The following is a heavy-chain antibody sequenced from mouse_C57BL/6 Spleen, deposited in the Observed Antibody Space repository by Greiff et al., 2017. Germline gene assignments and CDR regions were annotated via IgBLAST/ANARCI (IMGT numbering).Heavy chain of an antibody. CDR3: ARYYGKEGYYFDY. Sequence: QFQLQQPGAELVKPGASVKMSCKASGYTFTSYWITWVKQRPGQGLEWIGDIYPGSGSTNYNEKFKSKATLTVDTSSSTAYMQLSSLTSEDSSVYYCARYYGKEGYYFDYWGQGTTLTVSS. CDR1: GYTFTSYW. CDR2: IYPGSGST. J-gene: IGHJ2*01. D-gene: IGHD2-1*01. V-gene: IGHV1-55*01.